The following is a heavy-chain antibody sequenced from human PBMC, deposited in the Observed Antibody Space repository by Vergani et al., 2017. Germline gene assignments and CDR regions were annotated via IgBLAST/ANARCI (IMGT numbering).Heavy chain of an antibody. J-gene: IGHJ6*02. D-gene: IGHD3-10*01. CDR1: GYTFTGYY. CDR2: INPNSGGT. CDR3: ARDAXLYSGSPYYYGMDV. Sequence: QVQLVQSGAEVKKPGASVEVSCKASGYTFTGYYMHWVRQAPGQGLEWMGWINPNSGGTNYAQKFQGRVTMTRDTSISTAYMELSRLRSDDTAVYYCARDAXLYSGSPYYYGMDVWGQGTTVTVSS. V-gene: IGHV1-2*02.